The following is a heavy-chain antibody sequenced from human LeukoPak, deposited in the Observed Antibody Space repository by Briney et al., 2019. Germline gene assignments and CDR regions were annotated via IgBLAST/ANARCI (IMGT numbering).Heavy chain of an antibody. CDR1: GFTFSSFA. D-gene: IGHD5-12*01. Sequence: GGSLRLSCAASGFTFSSFAMSWVRQAPGKGLEWVSAISGSGGSTYYADSVKGRFTISRDNSKNTLYLQMNSLRAEDTAVYYCAKHSGYDWYFDYWGQGTLVTVSS. V-gene: IGHV3-23*01. CDR2: ISGSGGST. CDR3: AKHSGYDWYFDY. J-gene: IGHJ4*02.